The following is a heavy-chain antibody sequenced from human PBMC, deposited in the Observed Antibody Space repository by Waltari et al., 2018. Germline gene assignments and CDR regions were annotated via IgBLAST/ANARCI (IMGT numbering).Heavy chain of an antibody. CDR3: AGAVAGMFYFDY. Sequence: QVQLQESGPGLVKPSETLSLTCTVSGGSVSSGSSSWSWTRQPPGKGLEWIGYIYYSGSTNYNPSLKSRVTISVDTSKNQFSLKLSSVTAADTAVYYCAGAVAGMFYFDYWGQGTLVTVSS. V-gene: IGHV4-61*01. J-gene: IGHJ4*02. CDR2: IYYSGST. D-gene: IGHD6-19*01. CDR1: GGSVSSGSSS.